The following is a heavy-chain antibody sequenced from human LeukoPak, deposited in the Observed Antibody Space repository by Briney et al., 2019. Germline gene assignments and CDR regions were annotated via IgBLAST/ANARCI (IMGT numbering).Heavy chain of an antibody. V-gene: IGHV4-39*07. CDR1: GGSISSSSYY. D-gene: IGHD1-26*01. J-gene: IGHJ4*02. CDR3: ASLYSGSYDTGSFDYFNY. Sequence: SETLSLTCTVSGGSISSSSYYWGWIRQPPGKGLEWIGSIYYSGSTYCNPSLKSRVTISVDTSKHQFSLKLSSVTAADTAVYYCASLYSGSYDTGSFDYFNYWGQGTLVTVSS. CDR2: IYYSGST.